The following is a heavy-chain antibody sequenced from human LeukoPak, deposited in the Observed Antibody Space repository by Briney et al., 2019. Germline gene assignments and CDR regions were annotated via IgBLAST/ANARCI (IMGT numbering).Heavy chain of an antibody. J-gene: IGHJ3*02. V-gene: IGHV1-69*06. D-gene: IGHD1-26*01. CDR1: GGTFSSYA. Sequence: SVKVSCKASGGTFSSYAISWVRQAPGQGLEWMGGIIPIFGTANYAQKFQGRVTITADTSTSTAYMELRSLRSDDTDVYYCARGGRWELPRPYAFDIWGQGTMVTVSS. CDR2: IIPIFGTA. CDR3: ARGGRWELPRPYAFDI.